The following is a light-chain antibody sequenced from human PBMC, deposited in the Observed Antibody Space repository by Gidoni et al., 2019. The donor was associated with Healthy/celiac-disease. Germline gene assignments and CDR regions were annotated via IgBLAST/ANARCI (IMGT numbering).Light chain of an antibody. V-gene: IGLV3-25*02. Sequence: SYELTQPPSVSVSPGQTARITCSGDALPKQYAYWYQQKPGQAPVLVIYKDSERPSGIPERFSGSSSGTTVTLTISGVQAEDEADYYCQSADSSGTHPFGGGTKLTVL. CDR1: ALPKQY. J-gene: IGLJ2*01. CDR3: QSADSSGTHP. CDR2: KDS.